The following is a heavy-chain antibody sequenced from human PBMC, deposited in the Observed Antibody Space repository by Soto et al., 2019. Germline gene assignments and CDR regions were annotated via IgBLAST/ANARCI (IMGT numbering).Heavy chain of an antibody. V-gene: IGHV3-23*01. CDR3: AKDRNTYSSSPGY. Sequence: GGSLRLSCAASGCTFSKYAMSWGRQAPGKGLEWVSAISGSGDTTYYADSVKGRCTISRDNSKNTLYLQMDSLRAEDTAEYYCAKDRNTYSSSPGYWGQGTLVTVSS. CDR2: ISGSGDTT. J-gene: IGHJ4*02. D-gene: IGHD6-13*01. CDR1: GCTFSKYA.